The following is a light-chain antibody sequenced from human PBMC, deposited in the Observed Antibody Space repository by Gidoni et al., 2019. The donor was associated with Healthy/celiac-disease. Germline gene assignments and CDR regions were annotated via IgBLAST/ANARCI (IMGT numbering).Light chain of an antibody. CDR3: QQRSNWPPMYT. J-gene: IGKJ2*01. CDR2: DAS. Sequence: EIALTQSPATLSLSPGERATLSCRASQSVSSYLAWYQQKPGQAPRHLIYDASNRATGIPARFSGSGSGTDFTLTISSLEPEDFAVYYCQQRSNWPPMYTFGQGTKLEIK. CDR1: QSVSSY. V-gene: IGKV3-11*01.